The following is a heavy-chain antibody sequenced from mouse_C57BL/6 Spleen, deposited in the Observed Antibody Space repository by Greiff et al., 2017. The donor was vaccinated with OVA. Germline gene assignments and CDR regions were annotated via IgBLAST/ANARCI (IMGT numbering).Heavy chain of an antibody. CDR1: GYSITSGYY. Sequence: EVHLVESGPGLVKPSQSLSLTCSVTGYSITSGYYWNWIRQFPGNKLEWMGYISYDGSNNYNPSLKNRISITRDTSKNQFFLKLNSVTTEDTATYYCAREKRITTVVATDYFDYWGQGTTLTVSS. V-gene: IGHV3-6*01. D-gene: IGHD1-1*01. J-gene: IGHJ2*01. CDR3: AREKRITTVVATDYFDY. CDR2: ISYDGSN.